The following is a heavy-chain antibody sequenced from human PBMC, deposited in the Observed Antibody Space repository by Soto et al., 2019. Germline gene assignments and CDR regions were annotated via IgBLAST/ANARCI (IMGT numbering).Heavy chain of an antibody. CDR1: GGSISSGGYS. CDR2: IYHSGST. Sequence: QLQLQESGSGLVKPSQTLSLTCAVSGGSISSGGYSWSWIRQPPGKGLEWIGYIYHSGSTYYNPSLKSRVTITVDRSKNQFALKLSSVTAADTAVYYCARAHYGDYGYGMDVWGQGTTVTVSS. D-gene: IGHD4-17*01. CDR3: ARAHYGDYGYGMDV. J-gene: IGHJ6*02. V-gene: IGHV4-30-2*01.